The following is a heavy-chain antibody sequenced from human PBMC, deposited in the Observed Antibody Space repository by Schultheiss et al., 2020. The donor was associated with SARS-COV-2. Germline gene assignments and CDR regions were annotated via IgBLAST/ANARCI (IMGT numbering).Heavy chain of an antibody. CDR1: GAAISDNY. Sequence: SETLSLTCTVSGAAISDNYWSWIRQSAGKGLEWIGRLSSGGSIHYNPSLEGRVTMSIDTSKRQFSLKLSSVTAADTAVYYCARRGATVYYYDSSGYTFDPWGQGTLVTVSS. J-gene: IGHJ5*02. CDR2: LSSGGSI. V-gene: IGHV4-4*07. CDR3: ARRGATVYYYDSSGYTFDP. D-gene: IGHD3-22*01.